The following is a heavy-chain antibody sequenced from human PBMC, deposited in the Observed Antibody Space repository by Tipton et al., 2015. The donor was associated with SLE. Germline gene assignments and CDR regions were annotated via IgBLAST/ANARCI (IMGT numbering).Heavy chain of an antibody. CDR2: INHSGST. J-gene: IGHJ2*01. D-gene: IGHD3-9*01. Sequence: GLVKPSETLSLTCGVSAYSFSSDYYWAWIRQPPGKGLEWVGSINHSGSTYYNPSLKSRVTISVDTSRNQFSMNLNSASAADTAVYFCVRGRYFSHTNNFFLNGNWYFDLWGRGTLVTVSS. CDR1: AYSFSSDYY. V-gene: IGHV4-38-2*01. CDR3: VRGRYFSHTNNFFLNGNWYFDL.